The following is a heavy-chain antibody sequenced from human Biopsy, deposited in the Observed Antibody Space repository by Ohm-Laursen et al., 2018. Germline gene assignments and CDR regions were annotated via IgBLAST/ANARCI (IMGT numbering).Heavy chain of an antibody. V-gene: IGHV4-59*01. J-gene: IGHJ6*02. CDR2: IYYSGST. D-gene: IGHD2/OR15-2a*01. Sequence: TLSLTCTVSGGSISSDYWSWIRQTPGKGLESIGYIYYSGSTNYNPSLKSRVTISVDTSKNQFSLRLNSVTAADTAVYYCARATNSTGWPYYYFYGMDVWGQGTTVTVSS. CDR3: ARATNSTGWPYYYFYGMDV. CDR1: GGSISSDY.